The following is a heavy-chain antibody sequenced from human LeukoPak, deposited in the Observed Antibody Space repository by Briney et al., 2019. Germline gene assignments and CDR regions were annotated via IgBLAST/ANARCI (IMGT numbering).Heavy chain of an antibody. J-gene: IGHJ4*02. CDR3: ARDYGSASLGVFGY. CDR1: GFTFSNYW. CDR2: IKEDGNEK. Sequence: PGGSLRLSCAASGFTFSNYWMSWVRQAPGKGLEWVANIKEDGNEKYYVDSVKGRFTISRDNAKNSLYLQMNSLRAEDTAVYYCARDYGSASLGVFGYWGQGTLVTVSS. D-gene: IGHD3-16*01. V-gene: IGHV3-7*01.